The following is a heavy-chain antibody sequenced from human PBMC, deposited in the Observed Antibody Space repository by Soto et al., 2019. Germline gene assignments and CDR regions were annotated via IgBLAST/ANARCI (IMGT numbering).Heavy chain of an antibody. CDR3: AKGQKWELPFDY. V-gene: IGHV3-23*01. CDR1: GFIFSSYA. J-gene: IGHJ4*02. Sequence: SLRLACAASGFIFSSYAMSWVRQAPGKGLEWVSAFSGTTTSTYYAASVKGRFTISRDNSKNTLYLQMNSLKAEDTAVYYCAKGQKWELPFDYWGQGALVTVSS. CDR2: FSGTTTST. D-gene: IGHD1-26*01.